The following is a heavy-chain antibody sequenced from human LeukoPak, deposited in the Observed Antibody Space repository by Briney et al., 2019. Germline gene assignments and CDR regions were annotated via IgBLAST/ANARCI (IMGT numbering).Heavy chain of an antibody. J-gene: IGHJ4*02. CDR1: GYTFTSYG. CDR2: ISAYNGNT. CDR3: ARVCRGGYCSSTSSFDY. V-gene: IGHV1-18*01. D-gene: IGHD2-2*01. Sequence: ASVKVSCTASGYTFTSYGISWVRQASGQGLEWMGWISAYNGNTNYAQKLQGRVTMTTDTSTSTAYMELRSLRSDDTAVYYCARVCRGGYCSSTSSFDYWGQGTLVTVSS.